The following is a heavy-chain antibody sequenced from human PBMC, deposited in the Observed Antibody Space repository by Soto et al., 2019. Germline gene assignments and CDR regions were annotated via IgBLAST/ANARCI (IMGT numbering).Heavy chain of an antibody. CDR3: TTGSVEGV. J-gene: IGHJ6*02. D-gene: IGHD2-15*01. CDR1: DFTFSKAW. Sequence: EVQLVESGGGLVKPGGSLRLSCAASDFTFSKAWMNWVRQAPGKGLEWVGRIKTNSEGGTTDYAAPVQGRFSLSRDDSRNTLSLQMNSLKTDDTAVYYCTTGSVEGVWGQGATVTVSS. CDR2: IKTNSEGGTT. V-gene: IGHV3-15*07.